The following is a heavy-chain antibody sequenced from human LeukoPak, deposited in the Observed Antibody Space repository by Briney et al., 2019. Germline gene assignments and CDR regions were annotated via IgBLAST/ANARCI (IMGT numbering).Heavy chain of an antibody. J-gene: IGHJ6*03. CDR1: GDSISNYY. CDR2: IYYSGTT. CDR3: ARTGDRTGYYYYYMDV. D-gene: IGHD7-27*01. V-gene: IGHV4-59*01. Sequence: SETLSLTCTVSGDSISNYYWSWIRQPPGEGLEWIGCIYYSGTTKYNPSLKSRVTISVDTSKNQFSLHLSSATAADTAVYYCARTGDRTGYYYYYMDVWGKGTTVTVSS.